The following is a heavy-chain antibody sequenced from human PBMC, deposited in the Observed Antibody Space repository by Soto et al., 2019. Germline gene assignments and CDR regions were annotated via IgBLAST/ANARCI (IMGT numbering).Heavy chain of an antibody. Sequence: EVQMLESGGGLVQPGGSLRLSCAVSGFTFSRYAMNWVRQAPGKGLEWVSGISGGGVTYYADSVKGRFTIARDNSKITLYLQMSSLRAEATAVYYCAGGVYDDVPYFTSLDVWGRGTTVTFSS. J-gene: IGHJ6*02. CDR3: AGGVYDDVPYFTSLDV. V-gene: IGHV3-23*01. D-gene: IGHD5-12*01. CDR2: ISGGGVT. CDR1: GFTFSRYA.